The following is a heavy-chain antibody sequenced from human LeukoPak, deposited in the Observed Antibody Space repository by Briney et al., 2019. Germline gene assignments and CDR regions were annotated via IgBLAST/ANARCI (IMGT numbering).Heavy chain of an antibody. CDR3: ARNIVVVPAAIGSHAFDI. D-gene: IGHD2-2*01. V-gene: IGHV4-59*01. CDR1: GGSISSYY. Sequence: PSETLSLTCTVSGGSISSYYWSWIRQPPGTGLEWIGYIYYSGSTNYNPSLKSRVTISVDTSKNQFSLKLSSVTAADTAVYYCARNIVVVPAAIGSHAFDIWGQGTMVTVSS. J-gene: IGHJ3*02. CDR2: IYYSGST.